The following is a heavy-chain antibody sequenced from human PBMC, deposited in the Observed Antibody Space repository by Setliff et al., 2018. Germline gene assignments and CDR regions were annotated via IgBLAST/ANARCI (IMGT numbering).Heavy chain of an antibody. CDR3: ARDTGWYYFDY. V-gene: IGHV4-4*07. CDR1: GGSISIYF. CDR2: ISTSGST. D-gene: IGHD6-19*01. Sequence: SETLSLTCSVSGGSISIYFWNWIRQPAGKGLEWIGRISTSGSTTYNPSLESRVTMSVDTPKNHFSLKLSSVTAADTAVYYCARDTGWYYFDYWGQGTLVTVSS. J-gene: IGHJ4*02.